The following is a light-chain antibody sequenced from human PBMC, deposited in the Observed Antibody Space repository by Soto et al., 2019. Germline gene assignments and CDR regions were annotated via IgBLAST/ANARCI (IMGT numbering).Light chain of an antibody. J-gene: IGLJ1*01. CDR3: SSYTTSSTFV. V-gene: IGLV2-14*01. Sequence: QSALTQPASVSGSPGQSITISCTGTVSDIGAYNFVSWYQQHPGKAPILMIYNVTDRPSGVSNRFSASKSGNTASLTISGLQAEDEADYYCSSYTTSSTFVFGTGTKVTV. CDR1: VSDIGAYNF. CDR2: NVT.